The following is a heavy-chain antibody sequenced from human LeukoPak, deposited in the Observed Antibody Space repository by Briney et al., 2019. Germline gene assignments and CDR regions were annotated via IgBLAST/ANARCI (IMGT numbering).Heavy chain of an antibody. CDR2: ISYDGSNK. CDR3: AKVPTAGYSSGRGYYGMDV. Sequence: PGGSLRLSCAASGFTFSSYGMHWVRQAPGKGLEWVAVISYDGSNKYYADSVKGRFTISRDNSKNTLYLQMNSLRAEDTAVYYCAKVPTAGYSSGRGYYGMDVWGQGTTVTVSS. V-gene: IGHV3-30*18. J-gene: IGHJ6*02. CDR1: GFTFSSYG. D-gene: IGHD6-19*01.